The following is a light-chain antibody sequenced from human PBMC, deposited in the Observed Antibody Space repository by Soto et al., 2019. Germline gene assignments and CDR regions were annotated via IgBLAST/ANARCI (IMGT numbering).Light chain of an antibody. J-gene: IGKJ1*01. Sequence: IQMTQSPSSLSASVGDTVTITCRASQGIRNDLGWYQQKPGKAPNLLIYAASSLQSGVPSRFSGSRSGPDFTLTISSLQPEDFATYYCQQSYSSPPTFGQGTKVDIK. CDR3: QQSYSSPPT. CDR1: QGIRND. CDR2: AAS. V-gene: IGKV1-39*01.